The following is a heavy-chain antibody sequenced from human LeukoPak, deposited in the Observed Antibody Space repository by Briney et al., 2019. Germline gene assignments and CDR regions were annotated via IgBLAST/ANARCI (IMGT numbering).Heavy chain of an antibody. CDR3: ARAGRGYNYGFVPSELDYYYYYLNV. J-gene: IGHJ6*03. V-gene: IGHV4-59*01. CDR1: GGSISSYY. Sequence: SETLSLTCTVSGGSISSYYWSWIRQPPGKGLEWIGYIYYSGSTKYNPSLKSRVTISVDTSKNQFSLKLSSVTAADTAVYYCARAGRGYNYGFVPSELDYYYYYLNVWGKGTTVTVSS. CDR2: IYYSGST. D-gene: IGHD5-18*01.